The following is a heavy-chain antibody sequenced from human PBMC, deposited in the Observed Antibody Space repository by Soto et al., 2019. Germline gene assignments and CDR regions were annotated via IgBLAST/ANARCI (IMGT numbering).Heavy chain of an antibody. CDR3: ARDLAKGGGSAGFDY. D-gene: IGHD1-26*01. V-gene: IGHV1-2*02. CDR2: INPKSGGT. CDR1: GYTFTVYC. Sequence: QVQLVQSGAEVKKPGASVNVSCKASGYTFTVYCMHWVRQAPGQGLEWMGWINPKSGGTMYPQKFQGRVTMTWDTSISTAYMALTRLRSDDPAVYYCARDLAKGGGSAGFDYWGQGTLVTVSS. J-gene: IGHJ4*02.